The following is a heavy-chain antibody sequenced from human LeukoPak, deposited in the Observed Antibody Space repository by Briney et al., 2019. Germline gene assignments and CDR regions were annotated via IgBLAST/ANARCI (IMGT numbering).Heavy chain of an antibody. D-gene: IGHD3-22*01. CDR2: MNQDGSHI. J-gene: IGHJ4*02. Sequence: PGGSLRLPCAASGFTFSNYWMSWVRQAPGKGLEWLANMNQDGSHIYYVDSVKGRFTISRDNARNSLYLQLDSLRAEDTAVYYCARDLVTTIVVPYDFWGQGTLVAVSS. V-gene: IGHV3-7*01. CDR1: GFTFSNYW. CDR3: ARDLVTTIVVPYDF.